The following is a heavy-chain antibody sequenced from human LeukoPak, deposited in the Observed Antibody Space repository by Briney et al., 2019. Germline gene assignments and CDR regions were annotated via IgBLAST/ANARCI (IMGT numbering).Heavy chain of an antibody. D-gene: IGHD4/OR15-4a*01. CDR2: ISGSSITI. Sequence: GGSLRLPCTASGFTFSSFSMNRVRQAPGKGLEWVSYISGSSITIYYADSVKGRFTISRDNTKNSLFLQMNSLRAEDTAIYYCAGADWFDPWGQGTLVTVSS. CDR3: AGADWFDP. V-gene: IGHV3-48*04. CDR1: GFTFSSFS. J-gene: IGHJ5*02.